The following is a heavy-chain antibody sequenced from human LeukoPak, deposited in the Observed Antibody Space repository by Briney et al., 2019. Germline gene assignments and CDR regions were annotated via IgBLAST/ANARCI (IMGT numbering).Heavy chain of an antibody. CDR2: IKKKSDGGTA. CDR1: GFSFSNAW. J-gene: IGHJ4*02. Sequence: PGGSLRLSCVASGFSFSNAWMSWVRQAPGKGLEWVGRIKKKSDGGTADYAAPVKGRFTISRDDSENTMYLQMNTLQTEDTALYYCSTGYYFIDYWGQGTLVTVSS. D-gene: IGHD3-10*01. CDR3: STGYYFIDY. V-gene: IGHV3-15*01.